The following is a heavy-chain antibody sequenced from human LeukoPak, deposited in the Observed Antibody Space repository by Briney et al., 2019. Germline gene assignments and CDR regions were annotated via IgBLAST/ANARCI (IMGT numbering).Heavy chain of an antibody. CDR1: GFKFDDYA. Sequence: PGGSLRLSCAAPGFKFDDYAMHWVRQVPGKGLEWVAGITWNSDFIAFADSLKGRFSISRDNDKNSLFLQMNSLTPEDTAFYYTKDVADYVWGEYRHFDKWGQGTLVTVSS. V-gene: IGHV3-9*01. J-gene: IGHJ4*02. CDR3: TKDVADYVWGEYRHFDK. CDR2: ITWNSDFI. D-gene: IGHD3-16*01.